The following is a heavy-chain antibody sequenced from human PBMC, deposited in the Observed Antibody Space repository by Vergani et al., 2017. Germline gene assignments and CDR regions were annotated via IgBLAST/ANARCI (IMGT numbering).Heavy chain of an antibody. V-gene: IGHV4-31*03. J-gene: IGHJ4*02. CDR3: ARMGRGSPPYFDY. D-gene: IGHD1-26*01. CDR1: GGSISSGGYY. CDR2: IYYSGST. Sequence: QVQLQESGPGLVKPSQTLSLTCTVSGGSISSGGYYWSWIRQHPGKGLEWIGYIYYSGSTNYNPSLKSRVTMSVDTSKNQFSLKLSSVTAADTAVYYCARMGRGSPPYFDYWGQGTLVTVSS.